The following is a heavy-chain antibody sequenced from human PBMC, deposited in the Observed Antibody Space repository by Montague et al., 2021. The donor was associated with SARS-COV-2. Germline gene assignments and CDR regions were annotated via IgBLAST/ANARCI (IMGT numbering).Heavy chain of an antibody. Sequence: SETLSLTCDFSDGSVSAYFWSWVRQLPGKGLEWIGQVDRSGTAHYSPSLQSRLTLSVDTSNNQVSLSLTSVTATDTATYYCAGGRDSGTYFGTKYYFQYGLDVWGQGTTVTVSS. V-gene: IGHV4-34*01. CDR1: DGSVSAYF. CDR2: VDRSGTA. CDR3: AGGRDSGTYFGTKYYFQYGLDV. D-gene: IGHD3-10*01. J-gene: IGHJ6*02.